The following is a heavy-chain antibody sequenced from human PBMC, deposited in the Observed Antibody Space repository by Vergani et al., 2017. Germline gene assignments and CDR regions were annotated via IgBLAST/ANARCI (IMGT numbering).Heavy chain of an antibody. CDR1: GGSISSYY. J-gene: IGHJ6*03. CDR2: IYYSGST. V-gene: IGHV4-59*01. D-gene: IGHD2-15*01. CDR3: ARERGYCSGGSCSAYYYYYMDV. Sequence: QVQLQESGPGLVKPSETLSLTCTVSGGSISSYYWSWIRQPPGKGLEWIGYIYYSGSTNYNPSLKSRVTISVDTSKNQFSLKLSSVTAADTAVYYCARERGYCSGGSCSAYYYYYMDVWGKGTTVTVSS.